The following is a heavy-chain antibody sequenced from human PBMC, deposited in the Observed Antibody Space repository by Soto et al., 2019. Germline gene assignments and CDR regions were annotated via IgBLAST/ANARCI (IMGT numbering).Heavy chain of an antibody. CDR1: GGYFSGYY. D-gene: IGHD5-12*01. J-gene: IGHJ4*02. CDR2: INHSGST. CDR3: ARHRSGHDYCDF. Sequence: SETLSLTCAVYGGYFSGYYWSWIRQPPGKGLEWIGGINHSGSTNYNPSLKSRVTISVETSKSQFSLKLSFVIAADTAVYYCARHRSGHDYCDFWGQGTQVTVS. V-gene: IGHV4-34*01.